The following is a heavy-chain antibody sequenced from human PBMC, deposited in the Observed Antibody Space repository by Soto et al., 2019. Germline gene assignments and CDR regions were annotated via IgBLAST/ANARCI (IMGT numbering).Heavy chain of an antibody. CDR2: LYSIGSDNT. CDR3: VRESGGGGYWSGGSCYGMDV. J-gene: IGHJ6*02. D-gene: IGHD2-15*01. V-gene: IGHV4-4*07. Sequence: QVQLQESGPGLVKPSETLSLTCIVSGGSISEYHWSLIRQPAGKVLEWIGRLYSIGSDNTNYNPSLKSRVTLSAYTSKNQFSMEVRSVTDSDTAVYYCVRESGGGGYWSGGSCYGMDVGGQVTTVTVSS. CDR1: GGSISEYH.